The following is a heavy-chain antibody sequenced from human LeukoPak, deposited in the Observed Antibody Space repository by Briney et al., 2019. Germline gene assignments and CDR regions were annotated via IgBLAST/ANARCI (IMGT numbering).Heavy chain of an antibody. D-gene: IGHD3-3*01. Sequence: GGSLGLSCAASEFTFSSYAMSWVRQALGKGLEWVSAISGSGGSTYYADSVKGRFTISRDNSKNTLYLQMNSLRAEDTAVYYCAKAIRSGYYGYYYYYMDVWGKGTTVTVSS. CDR1: EFTFSSYA. J-gene: IGHJ6*03. CDR3: AKAIRSGYYGYYYYYMDV. V-gene: IGHV3-23*01. CDR2: ISGSGGST.